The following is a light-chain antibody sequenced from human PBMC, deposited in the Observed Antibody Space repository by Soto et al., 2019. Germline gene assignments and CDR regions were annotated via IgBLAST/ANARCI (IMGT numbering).Light chain of an antibody. V-gene: IGKV1-6*01. CDR2: DTS. CDR1: QRFXGD. Sequence: AIQMTQSPSSLSASSGDRVTIACRASQRFXGDFVWYQQKPGKAPKLLXADTSTLQRGGPSRLSGRGSGTNFTLTISSLQPEDFANYYCIQDLISPRTVGQGTKVDIK. CDR3: IQDLISPRT. J-gene: IGKJ1*01.